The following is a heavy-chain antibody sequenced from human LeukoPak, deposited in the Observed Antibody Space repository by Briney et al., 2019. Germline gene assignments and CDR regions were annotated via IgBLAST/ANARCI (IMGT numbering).Heavy chain of an antibody. CDR1: GFTFSSYE. CDR2: ISSSGSTI. D-gene: IGHD1-26*01. J-gene: IGHJ3*02. CDR3: TTEVLEGATDGTFDI. V-gene: IGHV3-48*03. Sequence: PGGSLRLSCAASGFTFSSYEMNWGRQAPGKGVERVLYISSSGSTIYYADSVKGRFTISRDNAKKTLYLLMNSLKTEDTAVYYCTTEVLEGATDGTFDIWGQGTMVTVSS.